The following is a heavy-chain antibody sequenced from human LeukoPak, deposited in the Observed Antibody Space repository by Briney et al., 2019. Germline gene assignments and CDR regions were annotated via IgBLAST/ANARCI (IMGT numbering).Heavy chain of an antibody. CDR3: AGGETGGNSIFGYGLWFDP. J-gene: IGHJ5*02. V-gene: IGHV4-61*01. CDR1: GGSISSSSYY. D-gene: IGHD4-23*01. CDR2: IYYSGST. Sequence: SETLSLTCTVSGGSISSSSYYWSWIRQPPGKGLEWIGYIYYSGSTNYNPSLKSRVTISVDTSKNQFSLKLSSVTAADTAVYYCAGGETGGNSIFGYGLWFDPWGQGTLVTVSS.